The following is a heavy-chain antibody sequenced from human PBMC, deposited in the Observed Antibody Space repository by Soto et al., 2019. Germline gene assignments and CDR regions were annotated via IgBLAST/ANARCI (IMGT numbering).Heavy chain of an antibody. Sequence: SETLSLTCAVSGGAISSSKWWSWVRQPPGKGLEWIGEIYQSGSTNYNPSLESRVRMSVDKSRNQFSLKLTSVSAADTAMYYCARPKTIGAAAGKGWFNPWGQGTLVTVSS. V-gene: IGHV4-4*02. CDR2: IYQSGST. D-gene: IGHD6-13*01. CDR1: GGAISSSKW. CDR3: ARPKTIGAAAGKGWFNP. J-gene: IGHJ5*02.